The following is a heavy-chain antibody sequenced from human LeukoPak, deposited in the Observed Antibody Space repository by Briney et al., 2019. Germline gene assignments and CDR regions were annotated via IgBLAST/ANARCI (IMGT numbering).Heavy chain of an antibody. D-gene: IGHD2-8*01. CDR3: ASGYCHNGECNWGDF. J-gene: IGHJ4*02. Sequence: GASVKVSCKASGYTFTGYYMHWVRQAPGQGLEWMGWINPNSGGTNYAQKFQGRISMTEDTSADTAYMELSSLRSEDTAIYYCASGYCHNGECNWGDFWGQGTLVTVSS. V-gene: IGHV1-2*02. CDR2: INPNSGGT. CDR1: GYTFTGYY.